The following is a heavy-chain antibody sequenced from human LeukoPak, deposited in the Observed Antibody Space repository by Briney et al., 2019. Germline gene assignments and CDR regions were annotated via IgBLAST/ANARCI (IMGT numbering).Heavy chain of an antibody. J-gene: IGHJ6*02. CDR3: ARDRHLGGSSWNGMDV. Sequence: PRGCLRLSCSVSGFTFGSYGMHSVRPAPAKGLGRVEVIWYDGSNKYYADTVKGRFTISRDNSKNTLYLQMNSLRAEDTGVYYCARDRHLGGSSWNGMDVWGQGTTVTVSS. CDR1: GFTFGSYG. D-gene: IGHD6-13*01. V-gene: IGHV3-33*01. CDR2: IWYDGSNK.